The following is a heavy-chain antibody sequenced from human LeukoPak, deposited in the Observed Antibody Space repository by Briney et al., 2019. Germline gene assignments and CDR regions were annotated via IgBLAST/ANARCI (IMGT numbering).Heavy chain of an antibody. CDR3: ARPYGSGSYVY. J-gene: IGHJ4*02. D-gene: IGHD3-10*01. Sequence: SETLSLTCAVYGGSFSGYCWSWIRQPPGKGLEWIGEINHSGSTNYNPSLKSRVTISVDTSKNQFSLKLSSVTAADTAVYYCARPYGSGSYVYWGQGTLVTVSS. CDR2: INHSGST. CDR1: GGSFSGYC. V-gene: IGHV4-34*01.